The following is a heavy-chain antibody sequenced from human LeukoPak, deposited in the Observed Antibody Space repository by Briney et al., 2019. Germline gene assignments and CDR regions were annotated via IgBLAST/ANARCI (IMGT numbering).Heavy chain of an antibody. D-gene: IGHD6-19*01. CDR2: IYNGVNT. CDR3: AGGPRWLAFDY. V-gene: IGHV3-53*01. Sequence: PGGSLRLSCAASGFTVSSNYMAWVRRAPGKGLEWVSVIYNGVNTNYADSVKGRFTISRDNSKNTLYLQMNSLRAEDTAVYYCAGGPRWLAFDYWGQGTLVTVSS. J-gene: IGHJ4*02. CDR1: GFTVSSNY.